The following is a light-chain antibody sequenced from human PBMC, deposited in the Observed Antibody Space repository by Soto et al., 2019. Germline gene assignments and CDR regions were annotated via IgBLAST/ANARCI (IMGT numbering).Light chain of an antibody. Sequence: EIVLTQSPGTLSLSPGERATLNCRASQSISTSSLAWYRQKPGQAPRLLIYGASTRATGIPARFSGSGSGTEFTLTISSLQSEDFALYYCQQYNNWPTWTFGQGTKVDIK. CDR2: GAS. CDR1: QSISTS. CDR3: QQYNNWPTWT. V-gene: IGKV3-15*01. J-gene: IGKJ1*01.